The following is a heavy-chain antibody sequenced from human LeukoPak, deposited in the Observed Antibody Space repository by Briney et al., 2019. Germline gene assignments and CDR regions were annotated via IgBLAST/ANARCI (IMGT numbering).Heavy chain of an antibody. Sequence: GGSLRLSCAGSGFTFSSYGIHWVRQAPGKGLEWVAFIRYDGSNKNYADSVKGRFTISRDNSKNTLYLQMNSLRTEDTAVYYCAKDLLMWHNDFGNSFDYWGQGTLVTVSS. CDR3: AKDLLMWHNDFGNSFDY. J-gene: IGHJ4*02. CDR2: IRYDGSNK. CDR1: GFTFSSYG. V-gene: IGHV3-30*02. D-gene: IGHD4-17*01.